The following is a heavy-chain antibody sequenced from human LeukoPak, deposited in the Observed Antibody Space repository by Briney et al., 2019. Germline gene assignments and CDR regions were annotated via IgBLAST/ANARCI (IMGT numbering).Heavy chain of an antibody. Sequence: PGGSLRLSCAASGFTFSSYAMSWIRQAPGKGLEWVSTIKGTGLTTYYADSVKGRFTISRDNAKNSLFLQMSSLRVDDTAIYYCARAGELRYMDVWGKGTAVTVSS. D-gene: IGHD3-16*01. CDR1: GFTFSSYA. J-gene: IGHJ6*03. CDR3: ARAGELRYMDV. CDR2: IKGTGLTT. V-gene: IGHV3-11*04.